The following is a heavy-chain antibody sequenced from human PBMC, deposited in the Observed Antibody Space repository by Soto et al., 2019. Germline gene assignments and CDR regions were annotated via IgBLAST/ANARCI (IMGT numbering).Heavy chain of an antibody. CDR2: ISSSSSTI. V-gene: IGHV3-48*02. J-gene: IGHJ4*02. CDR3: ARGKAGGFDY. Sequence: EVQLVESGGGLVQPGGSLRLSCAASGFTFSSYSIHWVRQAPGKGLEWVSYISSSSSTIYYADSVKDRFTISSDNAKNSLYLQMDSLRDEDTAVYYCARGKAGGFDYWGQGTLVSVSS. CDR1: GFTFSSYS. D-gene: IGHD3-10*01.